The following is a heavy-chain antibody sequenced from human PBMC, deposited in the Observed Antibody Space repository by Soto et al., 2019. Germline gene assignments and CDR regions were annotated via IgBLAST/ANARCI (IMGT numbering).Heavy chain of an antibody. CDR2: ISGSGATT. CDR1: GFTFSSYA. CDR3: AKGGHGDDILTGYSPARSAHQEYYFDY. D-gene: IGHD3-9*01. J-gene: IGHJ4*02. Sequence: PGGSLRLSCAASGFTFSSYAMTWVRQAPGKGLEWVSGISGSGATTSYADSVKGRFTISRDNSKNTLYLQMNSLRAEDTAVYYCAKGGHGDDILTGYSPARSAHQEYYFDYWGQGTLVTVSS. V-gene: IGHV3-23*01.